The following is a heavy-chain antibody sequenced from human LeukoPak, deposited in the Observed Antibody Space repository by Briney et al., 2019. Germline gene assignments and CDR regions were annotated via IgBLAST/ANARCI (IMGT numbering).Heavy chain of an antibody. CDR2: INHSGST. V-gene: IGHV4-34*01. CDR1: GGSFSGYY. Sequence: SETLSLTCAVYGGSFSGYYWSWIRQPPGKGLEWIGEINHSGSTNYNPSLKSRVTISVDTSKNQFSLKLSSVTAADTAVYYCARAEGPNYYFDYWGQGTLVTVSS. J-gene: IGHJ4*02. CDR3: ARAEGPNYYFDY.